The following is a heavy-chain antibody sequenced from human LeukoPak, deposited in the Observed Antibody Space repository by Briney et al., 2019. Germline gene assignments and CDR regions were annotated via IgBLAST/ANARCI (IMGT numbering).Heavy chain of an antibody. Sequence: GGSLRLSCAASGFTFSDYYMSWIRQAPGKGLEWVSYISSSGSTIYYADSVKGRFTISRDNSKNTLYLQMNSLRAEDTAVYYCAKDHYDYVWGSYLTNWFDPWGQGTLVTVSS. CDR1: GFTFSDYY. V-gene: IGHV3-11*01. J-gene: IGHJ5*02. CDR2: ISSSGSTI. CDR3: AKDHYDYVWGSYLTNWFDP. D-gene: IGHD3-16*02.